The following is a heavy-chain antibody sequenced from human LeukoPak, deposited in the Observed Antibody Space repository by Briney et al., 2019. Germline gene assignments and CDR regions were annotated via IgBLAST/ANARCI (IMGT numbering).Heavy chain of an antibody. CDR2: INLTGGST. D-gene: IGHD6-13*01. J-gene: IGHJ4*02. CDR3: ALYSSTWY. Sequence: GASVKVSCKASGYTFTTYYIHWVRQAPGQGLEWMGIINLTGGSTTYAQKFQGRVTMTRDTSTSTVFMEVNSLRSEDTAVYYCALYSSTWYWGQGTLVTVSS. V-gene: IGHV1-46*01. CDR1: GYTFTTYY.